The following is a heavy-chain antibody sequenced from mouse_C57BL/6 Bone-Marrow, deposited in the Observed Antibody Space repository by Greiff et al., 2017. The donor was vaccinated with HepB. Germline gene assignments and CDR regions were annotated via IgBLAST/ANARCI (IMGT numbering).Heavy chain of an antibody. Sequence: VKLQESGAELVRPGTSVKVSCKASGYAFTNYLIEWVKQRPGQGLEWIGVINPGSGGTNYNEKFKGKATLTADKSSSTAYMQLSSLTSEDSAVYFCARGDGYFYWYFDVWGTGTTVTVSS. D-gene: IGHD2-3*01. V-gene: IGHV1-54*01. CDR3: ARGDGYFYWYFDV. J-gene: IGHJ1*03. CDR1: GYAFTNYL. CDR2: INPGSGGT.